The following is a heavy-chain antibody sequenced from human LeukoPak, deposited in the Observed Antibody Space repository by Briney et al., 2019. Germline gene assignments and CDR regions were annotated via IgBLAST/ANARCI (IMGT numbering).Heavy chain of an antibody. CDR1: GFTFGDYA. V-gene: IGHV3-49*04. J-gene: IGHJ4*02. CDR2: IRSKAYGGTT. CDR3: TRGSREWELPYYFDY. D-gene: IGHD1-26*01. Sequence: GGSLRLSCTASGFTFGDYAMSWVRQAPGKGLEWVGFIRSKAYGGTTEYAASVKGRFTISRDDSKSIAYLQMNSLKTEDTAVYYCTRGSREWELPYYFDYWGQGTLVTVSS.